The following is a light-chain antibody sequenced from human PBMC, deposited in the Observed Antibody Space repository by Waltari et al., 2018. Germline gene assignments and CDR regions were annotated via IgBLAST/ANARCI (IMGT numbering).Light chain of an antibody. V-gene: IGKV3-20*01. CDR1: ERLNDNF. Sequence: EIVLTQSPGTLPLSPGERATLSCRASERLNDNFLACYRHKAGQSPRLLISAVSGRAPGIPDRFTGSGSGTDFTLTITSLEPEDFAVYYCQQYATSPGTFGQGTRVEI. CDR2: AVS. J-gene: IGKJ1*01. CDR3: QQYATSPGT.